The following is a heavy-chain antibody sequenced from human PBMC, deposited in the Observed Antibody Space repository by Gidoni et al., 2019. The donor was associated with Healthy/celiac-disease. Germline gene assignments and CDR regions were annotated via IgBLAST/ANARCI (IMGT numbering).Heavy chain of an antibody. CDR3: ARDIGVTVTTSGMDV. CDR2: IYYSGST. D-gene: IGHD4-4*01. J-gene: IGHJ6*02. V-gene: IGHV4-31*02. Sequence: IRQHPGKGLEWIGYIYYSGSTYYNPSLKSRVTISVDTSKNQFSLKLSSVTAADTAVYYCARDIGVTVTTSGMDVWGQGTTVTVSS.